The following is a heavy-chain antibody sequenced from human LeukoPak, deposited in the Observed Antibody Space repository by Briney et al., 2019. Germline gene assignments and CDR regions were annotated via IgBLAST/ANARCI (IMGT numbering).Heavy chain of an antibody. V-gene: IGHV3-33*01. CDR1: GFTFSSYG. CDR3: ARGWDGYYGSGSYYPTN. Sequence: GRSLRLSCAASGFTFSSYGMHWVRQAPGKGLEWVAVIWYDGSNKYYADSVKGRFTISRDNSKNTLYLQMNSLRAEDTAVYYCARGWDGYYGSGSYYPTNWGQGTLVTVSS. CDR2: IWYDGSNK. J-gene: IGHJ4*02. D-gene: IGHD3-10*01.